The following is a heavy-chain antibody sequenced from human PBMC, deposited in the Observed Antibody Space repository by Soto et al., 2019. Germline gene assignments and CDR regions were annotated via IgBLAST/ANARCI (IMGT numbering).Heavy chain of an antibody. CDR3: ARELWTERPPLSWDYYGMDV. CDR1: GFTFSSYG. J-gene: IGHJ6*02. V-gene: IGHV3-33*01. Sequence: QVQLVESGGGVVQPGRSLRLSCAASGFTFSSYGMHWVRQAPGKGLEWVAVIWYDGSNKYYADSVKSRFTISRDNSKNTLYLQMNSLRAEDTAVYYCARELWTERPPLSWDYYGMDVWGQGTTVTVSS. D-gene: IGHD1-1*01. CDR2: IWYDGSNK.